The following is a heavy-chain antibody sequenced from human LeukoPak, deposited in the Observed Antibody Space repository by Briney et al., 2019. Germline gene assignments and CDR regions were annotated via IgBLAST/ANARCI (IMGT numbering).Heavy chain of an antibody. Sequence: SQTLSLTCTVSGGSISSGGYYWSWIRQHPGKGLEWIGYIYYSGSTYYNPSLKSRVTISVDTSKNQFSLKLSSVTAADTAVYYCAREPTQSPHYYYDRPLAAFDIWGQGTMVTVSS. CDR2: IYYSGST. V-gene: IGHV4-31*03. CDR1: GGSISSGGYY. CDR3: AREPTQSPHYYYDRPLAAFDI. J-gene: IGHJ3*02. D-gene: IGHD3-22*01.